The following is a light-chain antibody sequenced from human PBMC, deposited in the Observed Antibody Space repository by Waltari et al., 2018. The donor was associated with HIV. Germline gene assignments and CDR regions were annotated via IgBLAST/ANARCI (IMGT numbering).Light chain of an antibody. CDR1: RSLLYGSNNKNY. Sequence: DVVMTQSHDPPTVSGGEGATLNYKSSRSLLYGSNNKNYLAWYQQRPGHRPKLLIYWASTRQSGVPDRFSGSGSGTDFSLTISSLQAEDVAVYYCQQYYRVPYTFGQGTKLEIK. J-gene: IGKJ2*01. CDR2: WAS. CDR3: QQYYRVPYT. V-gene: IGKV4-1*01.